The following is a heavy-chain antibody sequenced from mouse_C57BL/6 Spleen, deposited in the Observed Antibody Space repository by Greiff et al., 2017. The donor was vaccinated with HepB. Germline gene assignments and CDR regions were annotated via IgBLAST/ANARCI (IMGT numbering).Heavy chain of an antibody. CDR3: ATGGNYVRNFDY. CDR1: GYTFTSYW. Sequence: QVQLQQPGAELVMPGASVKLSCKASGYTFTSYWMHWVKQRPGQGLEWIGEIDPSDSYTNYNQKFKGKSTLTVDKSSSTAYMQLSSLTSEDSAVYYCATGGNYVRNFDYWGQGTTLTVSS. CDR2: IDPSDSYT. V-gene: IGHV1-69*01. J-gene: IGHJ2*01. D-gene: IGHD2-1*01.